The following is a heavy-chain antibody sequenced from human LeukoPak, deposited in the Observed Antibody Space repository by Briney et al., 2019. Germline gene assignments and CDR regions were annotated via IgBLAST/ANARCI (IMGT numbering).Heavy chain of an antibody. J-gene: IGHJ4*02. V-gene: IGHV1-69*13. CDR1: GGTFTSYA. Sequence: SVKVSCKASGGTFTSYAISWVRQAPGQGLEWMGGIIPIFGTANYAQKLQGRVTITADESTSTAYMELSSLRSEDRAVYYFARGSYRDYWTVDYWGEGALVTVSS. CDR2: IIPIFGTA. CDR3: ARGSYRDYWTVDY. D-gene: IGHD4-17*01.